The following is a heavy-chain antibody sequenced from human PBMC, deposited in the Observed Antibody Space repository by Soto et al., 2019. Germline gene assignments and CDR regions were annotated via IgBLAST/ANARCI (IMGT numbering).Heavy chain of an antibody. D-gene: IGHD3-16*02. Sequence: QVQLQESGPGLVKPSQTLSLTCTVSGGSISSGDYYWSWIRQPPGKGLEWIGYIYYSGSTYYKPSLKSRITISVDTSKNQFSLKLSSVTAADTAVYYCARGRPDNYDYVWGSYLVDYWGQGTLVTVSS. CDR3: ARGRPDNYDYVWGSYLVDY. CDR2: IYYSGST. J-gene: IGHJ4*02. V-gene: IGHV4-30-4*01. CDR1: GGSISSGDYY.